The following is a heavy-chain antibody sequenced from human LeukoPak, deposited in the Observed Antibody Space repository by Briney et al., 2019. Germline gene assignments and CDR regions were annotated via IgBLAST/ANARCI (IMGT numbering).Heavy chain of an antibody. CDR3: ARDKYYYGSGSPHYFDY. Sequence: GGSLRLSCAASGFTFSSYWMHWVRQAPGKGLVWVSHIKGDGSTIRYVGSVEGRFTISRDNAKNTLYLQMNSLRAEDTAMYYCARDKYYYGSGSPHYFDYWGQGTLVTVSS. CDR2: IKGDGSTI. D-gene: IGHD3-10*01. CDR1: GFTFSSYW. J-gene: IGHJ4*02. V-gene: IGHV3-74*01.